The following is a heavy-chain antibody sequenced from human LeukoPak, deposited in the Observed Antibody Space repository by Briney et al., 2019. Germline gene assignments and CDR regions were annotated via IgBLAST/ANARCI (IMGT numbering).Heavy chain of an antibody. V-gene: IGHV3-53*01. Sequence: PGGSLRLSCAASGFSVTRNYMSWVRQAPGKGLEWVSVIYSGGSTYYADSVKGRFTISRDNSKNTLYLQMNSLRAEDTAVYYCARGGVTLIVPIFWGQGTLVTVSS. CDR3: ARGGVTLIVPIF. J-gene: IGHJ4*02. CDR1: GFSVTRNY. D-gene: IGHD3-22*01. CDR2: IYSGGST.